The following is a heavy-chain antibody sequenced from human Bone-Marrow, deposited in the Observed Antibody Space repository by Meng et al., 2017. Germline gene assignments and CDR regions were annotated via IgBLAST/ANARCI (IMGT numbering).Heavy chain of an antibody. V-gene: IGHV3-21*01. D-gene: IGHD3-10*01. CDR2: ISGGRSYI. Sequence: GALRLSCAASGFTFSTYNMNWVRQAPGKGLEWVSSISGGRSYIYYADSMRGRLTISRDNAKNSLYLQMNSLRAEDTAVYYCVRDVSGVNDAFDLWGLGTMVTVSS. CDR1: GFTFSTYN. CDR3: VRDVSGVNDAFDL. J-gene: IGHJ3*01.